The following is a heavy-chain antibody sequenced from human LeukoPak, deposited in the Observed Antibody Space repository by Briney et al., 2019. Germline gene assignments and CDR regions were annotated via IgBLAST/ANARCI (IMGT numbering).Heavy chain of an antibody. Sequence: GGSLRLSCAASGFTFSSYWMSWVRQAPGKGLEWVANIKQDGSEKYYVDSVKGRFTISRDNTKNLLFLEMDSLRAEDTAVYYCVRDLSRLRLGELSFAYWGQGTLVTVSS. CDR2: IKQDGSEK. CDR3: VRDLSRLRLGELSFAY. J-gene: IGHJ4*02. V-gene: IGHV3-7*01. D-gene: IGHD3-16*02. CDR1: GFTFSSYW.